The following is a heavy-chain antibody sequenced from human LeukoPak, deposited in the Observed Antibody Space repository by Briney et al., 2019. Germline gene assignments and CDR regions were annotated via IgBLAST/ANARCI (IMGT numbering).Heavy chain of an antibody. CDR1: GGSISSSSYY. V-gene: IGHV4-39*01. Sequence: SETLSLTCTVSGGSISSSSYYWGWIRQPPGKGLEWIGSIYYSGSTYYNPSLKSRVTISVDTSKNQFSLKLSPVTAADTAVYYCARSDYDFWSGYHWFDPWGQGTLVTVSS. CDR2: IYYSGST. D-gene: IGHD3-3*01. CDR3: ARSDYDFWSGYHWFDP. J-gene: IGHJ5*02.